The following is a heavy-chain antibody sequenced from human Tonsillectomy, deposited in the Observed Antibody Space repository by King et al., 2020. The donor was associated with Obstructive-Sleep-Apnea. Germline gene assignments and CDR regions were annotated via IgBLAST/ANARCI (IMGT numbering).Heavy chain of an antibody. D-gene: IGHD2-15*01. Sequence: VQLVQSGAEVKKPGSSVKVSCQASGGTFSSYAISWVRQAPGQGLEWMGGIIPILGIVTYAQKFQGRVTITADKSTSTAYMELSSLRSDDTAVYFRASPTKDIVVVVAATPGYYYGMDVWGQGTTVTVSS. V-gene: IGHV1-69*10. CDR2: IIPILGIV. CDR1: GGTFSSYA. J-gene: IGHJ6*02. CDR3: ASPTKDIVVVVAATPGYYYGMDV.